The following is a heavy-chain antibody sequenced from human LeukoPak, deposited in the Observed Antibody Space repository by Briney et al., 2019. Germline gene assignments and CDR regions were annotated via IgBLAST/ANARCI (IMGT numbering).Heavy chain of an antibody. CDR3: ARVAIDYYYYYYMDV. D-gene: IGHD3-9*01. V-gene: IGHV1-18*01. CDR1: GYTFTSYG. CDR2: ISAYNGNT. J-gene: IGHJ6*03. Sequence: ASVKVSCKASGYTFTSYGISWVRQAPGQGLEGMGWISAYNGNTNYAQKLQGRVTMTTDTSTSTAYMELRSMRSDDTAVYYCARVAIDYYYYYYMDVWGKGTTVTVSS.